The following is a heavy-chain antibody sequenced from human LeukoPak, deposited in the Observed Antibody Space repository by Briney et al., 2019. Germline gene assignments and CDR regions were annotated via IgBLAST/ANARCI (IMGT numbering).Heavy chain of an antibody. CDR3: ARVSRDFYSNYYYYYGMDV. CDR1: GLTFSSSW. V-gene: IGHV3-7*01. CDR2: IKQDGSEK. Sequence: GGSLRLSCAVSGLTFSSSWMSWVRQAPGKGLEWVANIKQDGSEKYYVDSVKGRFTISRDNAKNSLYLQMNSLRAEDTAVYYCARVSRDFYSNYYYYYGMDVWGQGTTVTVSS. J-gene: IGHJ6*02. D-gene: IGHD4-11*01.